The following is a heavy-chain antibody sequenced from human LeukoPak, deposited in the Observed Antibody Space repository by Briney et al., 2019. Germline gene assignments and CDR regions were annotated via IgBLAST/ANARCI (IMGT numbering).Heavy chain of an antibody. V-gene: IGHV3-23*01. J-gene: IGHJ4*02. CDR3: AKDGARDGYNYPDY. Sequence: GGSLRLSCVASGFTFRNYAMHWVRQAPGKGLEWVADISGSGDFTYYADSVKGRFTISRDKAKNTVYLQMSSLRAEDTAVYYCAKDGARDGYNYPDYWGQGTLVTVSS. CDR1: GFTFRNYA. D-gene: IGHD5-24*01. CDR2: ISGSGDFT.